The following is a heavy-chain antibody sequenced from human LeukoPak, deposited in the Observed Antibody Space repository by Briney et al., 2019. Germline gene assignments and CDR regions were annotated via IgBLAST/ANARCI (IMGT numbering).Heavy chain of an antibody. D-gene: IGHD3-3*01. V-gene: IGHV4-61*02. J-gene: IGHJ5*02. CDR3: ARDRTQNYDFWSGYYLNWFDP. CDR1: GGSISSGSYY. Sequence: MASQTLSLTCTVSGGSISSGSYYWSWFRQPGGKGLEWIGRIYTSGSTNYNPSLKSRVTISVDTSKNQFSLKLSSVTAADTAVYYCARDRTQNYDFWSGYYLNWFDPWGQGTLVTVSS. CDR2: IYTSGST.